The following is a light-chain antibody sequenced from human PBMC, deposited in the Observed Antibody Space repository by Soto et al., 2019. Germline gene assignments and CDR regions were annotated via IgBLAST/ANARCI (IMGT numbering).Light chain of an antibody. CDR2: GAS. CDR1: QSVGSNY. CDR3: QQYGSSIL. V-gene: IGKV3-20*01. Sequence: ENVLTQSPGTLSLSPGERATLSCRASQSVGSNYLAWYQQKRDQAPRLLIYGASSRAPGIPDRFSGSGSGTDFTLTISRLEPEDFAVYHCQQYGSSILFDQGTKVEIK. J-gene: IGKJ1*01.